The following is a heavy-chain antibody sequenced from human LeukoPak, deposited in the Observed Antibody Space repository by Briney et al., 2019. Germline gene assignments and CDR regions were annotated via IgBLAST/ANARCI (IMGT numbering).Heavy chain of an antibody. D-gene: IGHD3-22*01. CDR1: GFTFSNYW. J-gene: IGHJ3*02. CDR2: INSDGINT. Sequence: GGSLRLSCAASGFTFSNYWMHWVRQAPGKGLVWVSRINSDGINTSYADSVKGRFTISRDNAKNTLNLQMNSLRAEDTAVYYCARDAPYYYDSRDAFDIWGQGTMVTVSS. V-gene: IGHV3-74*01. CDR3: ARDAPYYYDSRDAFDI.